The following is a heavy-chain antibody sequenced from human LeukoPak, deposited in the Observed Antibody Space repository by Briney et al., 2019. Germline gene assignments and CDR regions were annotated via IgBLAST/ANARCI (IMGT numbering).Heavy chain of an antibody. CDR2: INTSGST. D-gene: IGHD6-25*01. CDR3: AREGGDPRWLDP. Sequence: SETLSLTCTVSGGSISSYYWTWIRQSAGKGLEWIGRINTSGSTNYNPSLRSRVTMSVNTSKNQFSLNLTSVTAADAAVYSCAREGGDPRWLDPWGQGTLVTVSS. CDR1: GGSISSYY. V-gene: IGHV4-4*07. J-gene: IGHJ5*02.